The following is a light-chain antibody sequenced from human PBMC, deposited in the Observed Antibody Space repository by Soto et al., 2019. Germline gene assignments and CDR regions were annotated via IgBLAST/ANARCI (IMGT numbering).Light chain of an antibody. Sequence: EIVFTQSPGILSLSPGERATLSCRASQSVSSYLAWYQQRPGQAPRLLIYDASNRATGVPARFSGSGSGTDFTLTISSLEPEDFAVYYCQQRSSWPPTFGQGTRLEIK. J-gene: IGKJ5*01. CDR1: QSVSSY. CDR3: QQRSSWPPT. V-gene: IGKV3-11*01. CDR2: DAS.